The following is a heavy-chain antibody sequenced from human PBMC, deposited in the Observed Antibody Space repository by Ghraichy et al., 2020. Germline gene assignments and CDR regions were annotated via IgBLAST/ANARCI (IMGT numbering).Heavy chain of an antibody. Sequence: SGPTLVKPTQTLTLTCTFSGFSLSTTGMCVSWIRQPPGKALEWLARIDWDDDKYYSTSLKTRLTISKDTSKNQVGLTMTNRNPVDPATYFCARVVTTFTHDAFDIWGQGAMVTVSS. CDR3: ARVVTTFTHDAFDI. D-gene: IGHD2-21*02. V-gene: IGHV2-70*11. CDR2: IDWDDDK. CDR1: GFSLSTTGMC. J-gene: IGHJ3*02.